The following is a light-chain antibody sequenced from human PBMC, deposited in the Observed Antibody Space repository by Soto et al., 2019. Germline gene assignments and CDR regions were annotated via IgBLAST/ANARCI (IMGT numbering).Light chain of an antibody. CDR1: QSISSW. CDR2: DAS. V-gene: IGKV1-5*01. Sequence: DIQMTQSPSTLSASVGDRVTITCWASQSISSWLAWYQQKPGKAPKLLIYDASSLESGVPSRFSGSGSVTEFSLTISSLQPDDFATYYCQQYNSYSWTFGQGTKGDIK. CDR3: QQYNSYSWT. J-gene: IGKJ1*01.